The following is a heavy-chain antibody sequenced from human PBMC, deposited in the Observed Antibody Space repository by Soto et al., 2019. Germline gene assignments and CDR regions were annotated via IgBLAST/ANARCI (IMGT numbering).Heavy chain of an antibody. Sequence: QVQLQQWGAGLLKPSETLSLTCAVYGGSFSGYYWSWIRQPPGKGLEWIGEINHSGSTNYNPSLKSRVTISVDTSKNQCSLKLSSVTAADTAVYYCARQDIVLMVYAFDYWGQGTLVTVSS. J-gene: IGHJ4*02. D-gene: IGHD2-8*01. V-gene: IGHV4-34*01. CDR1: GGSFSGYY. CDR3: ARQDIVLMVYAFDY. CDR2: INHSGST.